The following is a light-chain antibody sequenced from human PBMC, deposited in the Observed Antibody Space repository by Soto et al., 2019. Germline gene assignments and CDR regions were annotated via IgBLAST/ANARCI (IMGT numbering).Light chain of an antibody. CDR3: QRYNNYSGT. CDR1: QSISRW. J-gene: IGKJ1*01. V-gene: IGKV1-5*01. Sequence: DIQMTQSPSTLSASVGDRVTITCRASQSISRWLAWYHQRPGKAPKLLIYDASNLESGVPSRFSGSGSGTEFTLTISSLQPDDVGTYYCQRYNNYSGTFGQGTKVDIK. CDR2: DAS.